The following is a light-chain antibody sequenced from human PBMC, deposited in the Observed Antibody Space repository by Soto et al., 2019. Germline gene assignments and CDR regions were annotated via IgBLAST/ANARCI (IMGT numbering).Light chain of an antibody. Sequence: DVPMTQSPSSLSASLGDRVNITCRASQSIINFLNWYQQRPGKAPNLLIFAASGLQSGVPSRFSGSGSGTAFTLTISDLQPEDSATYYCQHSYNVPLAFGQGTKVEVK. CDR1: QSIINF. V-gene: IGKV1-39*01. J-gene: IGKJ1*01. CDR3: QHSYNVPLA. CDR2: AAS.